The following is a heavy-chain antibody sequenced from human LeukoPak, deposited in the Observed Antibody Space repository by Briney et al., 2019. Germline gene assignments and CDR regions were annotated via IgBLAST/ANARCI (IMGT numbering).Heavy chain of an antibody. V-gene: IGHV3-21*01. J-gene: IGHJ4*02. CDR1: GYTFSSYA. D-gene: IGHD2-2*01. CDR2: ISSSSSYI. CDR3: ASAWGGYCSSTSCYPFDY. Sequence: GGSPRLSCSASGYTFSSYAMHWVRQAPGKGLEWVSSISSSSSYIYYADSVKGRFTISGDNAKNSLYLQMNSLRAEDTAVYYCASAWGGYCSSTSCYPFDYWGQGNLVTVSS.